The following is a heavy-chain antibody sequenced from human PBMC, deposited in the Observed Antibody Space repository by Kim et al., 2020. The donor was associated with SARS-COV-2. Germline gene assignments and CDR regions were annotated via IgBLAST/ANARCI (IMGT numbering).Heavy chain of an antibody. CDR2: ISSNGGST. J-gene: IGHJ3*02. V-gene: IGHV3-64D*06. CDR1: GFTFSSYA. CDR3: VKQVEVAGNIPESVGAFDI. Sequence: GGSLRLSCSASGFTFSSYAMHWVRQAPGKGLEYVSAISSNGGSTYYADSVKGRFTISRDNSKNTLYLQMSSLRAEDTAVYYCVKQVEVAGNIPESVGAFDIWGQGTMVTVSS. D-gene: IGHD6-19*01.